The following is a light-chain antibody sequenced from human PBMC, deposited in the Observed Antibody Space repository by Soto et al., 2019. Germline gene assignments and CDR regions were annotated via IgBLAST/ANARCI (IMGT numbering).Light chain of an antibody. J-gene: IGKJ1*01. CDR2: AAT. CDR1: QGVGNW. CDR3: QQANSFPRT. Sequence: DIQMTQSPSSVAASVGDRVTISCRASQGVGNWLAWYQHKPGKAPKLLIYAATTLQSGVPSRFSGDGSGTDFTLTINSLQPEDLATYYCQQANSFPRTFGQGTTVEIK. V-gene: IGKV1-12*01.